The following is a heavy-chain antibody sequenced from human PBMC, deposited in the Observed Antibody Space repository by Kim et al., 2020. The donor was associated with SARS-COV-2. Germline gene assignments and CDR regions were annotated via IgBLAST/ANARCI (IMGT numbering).Heavy chain of an antibody. V-gene: IGHV3-23*03. CDR2: IYSGGSST. CDR1: GFTFSSYA. J-gene: IGHJ4*02. D-gene: IGHD2-2*02. Sequence: GGSLRLSCAASGFTFSSYAMSWVRQAPGKGLEWVSVIYSGGSSTYYADSVKGRFTISRDNSKNTLYLQMNSLRAEDTAVYYCAKAVMGYCSSTSCYMGGSFDYWGQGTLVTVSS. CDR3: AKAVMGYCSSTSCYMGGSFDY.